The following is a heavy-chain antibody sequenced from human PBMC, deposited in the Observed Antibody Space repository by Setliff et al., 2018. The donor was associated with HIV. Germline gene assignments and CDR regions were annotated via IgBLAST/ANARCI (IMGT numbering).Heavy chain of an antibody. CDR2: IYFTGST. CDR1: GGSISSHY. D-gene: IGHD4-4*01. Sequence: KPSETLSLTCTVSGGSISSHYWSWIRQPPGKGLEWIGYIYFTGSTNYNPSLKSRVTISVDTSKNQFSLKLSSVTAADTAVYYCARGYSNYGYQDYWGQGTLVTVSS. J-gene: IGHJ4*02. V-gene: IGHV4-59*08. CDR3: ARGYSNYGYQDY.